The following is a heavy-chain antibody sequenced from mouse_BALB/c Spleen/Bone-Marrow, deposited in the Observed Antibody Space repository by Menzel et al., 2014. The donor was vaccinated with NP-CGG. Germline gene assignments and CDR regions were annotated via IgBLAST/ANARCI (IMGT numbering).Heavy chain of an antibody. Sequence: QVQLQQSGPELVKPGASVRISCKASGYTFTSYYIHWVKLRPGQGLEWIGWIYPGNVNTKYNEKFKGKATLTADKSSSTAYMQLSSLTSEDSAVYFCARFYYGSSYTMDYWGQGTSVTVSS. V-gene: IGHV1S56*01. CDR1: GYTFTSYY. CDR3: ARFYYGSSYTMDY. J-gene: IGHJ4*01. CDR2: IYPGNVNT. D-gene: IGHD1-1*01.